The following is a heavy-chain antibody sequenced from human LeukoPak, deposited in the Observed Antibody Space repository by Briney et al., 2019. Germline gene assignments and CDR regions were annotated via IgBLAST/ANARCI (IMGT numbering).Heavy chain of an antibody. CDR3: ARESYYDSSGHLPPFDI. Sequence: SETLPLTCTVSGGSISSYYWSWIRQPPGKGLEWIGYIYYSGSTNYNPSLKSRVTISVDTSKNQFSLKLSSVTAADTAVYYCARESYYDSSGHLPPFDIWGQGTMVTVSS. CDR2: IYYSGST. D-gene: IGHD3-22*01. J-gene: IGHJ3*02. CDR1: GGSISSYY. V-gene: IGHV4-59*01.